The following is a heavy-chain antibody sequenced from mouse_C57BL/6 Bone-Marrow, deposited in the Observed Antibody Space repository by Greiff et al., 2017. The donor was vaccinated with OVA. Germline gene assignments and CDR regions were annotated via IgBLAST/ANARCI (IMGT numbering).Heavy chain of an antibody. V-gene: IGHV1-64*01. Sequence: QVQLQQPGAELVKPGASVKLSCKASGYTFTSYWMHWVKQRPGQGLAWIGMIHPNSGSTNYNEKFKSKATLTVDKSSSTAYMQLSSLTSEDSAVYYCARYYGSSYFDYWGQGTTLTVSS. D-gene: IGHD1-1*01. J-gene: IGHJ2*01. CDR2: IHPNSGST. CDR1: GYTFTSYW. CDR3: ARYYGSSYFDY.